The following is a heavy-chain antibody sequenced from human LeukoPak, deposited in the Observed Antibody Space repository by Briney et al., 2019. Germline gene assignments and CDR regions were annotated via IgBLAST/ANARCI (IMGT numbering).Heavy chain of an antibody. CDR1: GGSISSYY. J-gene: IGHJ5*02. CDR2: IYYSGST. CDR3: ARRCSSGGSCNWFDP. D-gene: IGHD2-15*01. Sequence: PSGTLSLTCTVSGGSISSYYWSWIRQPPGKGLEWIGYIYYSGSTNYNPSLKSRVTISVDTSKNQFSLKLSSVTAADTAVYYCARRCSSGGSCNWFDPWGQGTLVTVSS. V-gene: IGHV4-59*08.